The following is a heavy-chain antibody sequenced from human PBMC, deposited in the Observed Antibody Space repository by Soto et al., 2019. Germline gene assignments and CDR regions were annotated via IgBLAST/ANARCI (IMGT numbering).Heavy chain of an antibody. CDR2: VSSSSSYI. J-gene: IGHJ4*02. Sequence: EVQLVQSGGGLVKPGGSLRLSCAASGFTFSSYSMNWVRQAPGKGLEWVSSVSSSSSYIYYADSLKGRFTISSDNAKNSLYLQMNSLRVEDTAVYYCARGGDSSGSWPRYWGQGTLFTVSS. D-gene: IGHD3-22*01. CDR1: GFTFSSYS. CDR3: ARGGDSSGSWPRY. V-gene: IGHV3-21*01.